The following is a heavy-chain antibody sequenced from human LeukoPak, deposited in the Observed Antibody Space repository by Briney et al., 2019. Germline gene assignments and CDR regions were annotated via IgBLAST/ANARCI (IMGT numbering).Heavy chain of an antibody. D-gene: IGHD3-10*01. CDR2: ISGSGGST. V-gene: IGHV3-23*01. J-gene: IGHJ3*02. Sequence: WVSAISGSGGSTYYADSVKGRFTISRDNSKNTLYLQMNSLRAEDTAVYYCAKLDYYHAFDIWGQGTMVTVSS. CDR3: AKLDYYHAFDI.